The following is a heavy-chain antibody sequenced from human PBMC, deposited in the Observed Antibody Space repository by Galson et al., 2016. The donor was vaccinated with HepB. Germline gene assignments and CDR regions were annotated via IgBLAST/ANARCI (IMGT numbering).Heavy chain of an antibody. V-gene: IGHV3-23*01. J-gene: IGHJ4*02. CDR1: GFTFSTSP. Sequence: SLRLSCAASGFTFSTSPMSWVRRAPGKGLEWLSSISGSGDRTYYTDSVKGRFTISRDTSKNTLNLQMSSLRVDDTALYYCTRDPASYNWGQGTRVLVSS. D-gene: IGHD2-21*01. CDR3: TRDPASYN. CDR2: ISGSGDRT.